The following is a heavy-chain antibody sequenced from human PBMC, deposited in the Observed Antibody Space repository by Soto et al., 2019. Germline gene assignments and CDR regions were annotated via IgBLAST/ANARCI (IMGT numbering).Heavy chain of an antibody. D-gene: IGHD1-26*01. J-gene: IGHJ4*02. V-gene: IGHV3-30*18. CDR2: ISYDGSNE. CDR1: GFSFSSYG. Sequence: QVQLVESGGGVVQPGRSLRLSCAASGFSFSSYGLHWVRQAPGKGLEWVAAISYDGSNEYYADSVKGRFTISRDNSKNTLYLQMNSLRAEDTVVYYCAKATYSGSYFSDYWGQGTLVTVSS. CDR3: AKATYSGSYFSDY.